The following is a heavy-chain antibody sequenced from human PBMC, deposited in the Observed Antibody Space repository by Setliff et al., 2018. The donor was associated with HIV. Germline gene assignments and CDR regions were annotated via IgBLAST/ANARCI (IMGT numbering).Heavy chain of an antibody. CDR3: AKGGYYDSTGYYYYYLYYLDE. Sequence: ASVKVSCKASGDTFNSYAVSWVRQAPGQGLEWMGGVIPIFGTANYAQKFQGRVTITADESTSTAYMELSSLRSEDTAVYYCAKGGYYDSTGYYYYYLYYLDEWGKGTTVTVSS. CDR2: VIPIFGTA. V-gene: IGHV1-69*01. CDR1: GDTFNSYA. J-gene: IGHJ6*03. D-gene: IGHD3-22*01.